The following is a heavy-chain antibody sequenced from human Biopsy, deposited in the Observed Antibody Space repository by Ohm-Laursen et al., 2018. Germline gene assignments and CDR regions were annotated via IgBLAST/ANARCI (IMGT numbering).Heavy chain of an antibody. CDR3: ARMEQPHDY. Sequence: SSVSVSCKTSGYPFSIYYLFWVRQAPGQGLEWMGRINPNNGATVYAQKFKDRVTMTRDTSMSTVYMELLNLKSDDPAVYYCARMEQPHDYWGQGTLVTVSS. CDR1: GYPFSIYY. D-gene: IGHD1/OR15-1a*01. J-gene: IGHJ4*02. CDR2: INPNNGAT. V-gene: IGHV1-2*06.